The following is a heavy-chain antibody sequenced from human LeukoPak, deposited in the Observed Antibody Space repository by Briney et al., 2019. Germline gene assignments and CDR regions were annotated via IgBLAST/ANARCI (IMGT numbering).Heavy chain of an antibody. J-gene: IGHJ4*02. CDR1: GYTFISYG. CDR2: IGPHSTFT. V-gene: IGHV1-2*02. CDR3: VREGEGPLSKDFDY. D-gene: IGHD2/OR15-2a*01. Sequence: ASVKVSCKPSGYTFISYGISWVRQAPGQGLEWVGYIGPHSTFTSSPQEFQGRVTMTRDASMSTAYMELTRLTSDDTAVYYCVREGEGPLSKDFDYWGQGTLVTVSS.